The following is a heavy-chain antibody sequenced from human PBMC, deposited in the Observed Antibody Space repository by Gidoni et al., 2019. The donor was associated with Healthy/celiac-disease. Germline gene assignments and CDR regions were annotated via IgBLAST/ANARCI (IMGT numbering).Heavy chain of an antibody. V-gene: IGHV2-5*02. CDR2: IDWDDDK. J-gene: IGHJ3*02. CDR1: GSSLRTSGVG. CDR3: AHRRLLGYGGNEAFDI. Sequence: QITFTESGPTLVTPTQTLPLTCPFSGSSLRTSGVGVGWIRQPPGKALEWLALIDWDDDKRYSPSLKSRLTITKDTSKNQVVLTMTNMDPVDTATYYCAHRRLLGYGGNEAFDIWGQGTMVTVSS. D-gene: IGHD4-17*01.